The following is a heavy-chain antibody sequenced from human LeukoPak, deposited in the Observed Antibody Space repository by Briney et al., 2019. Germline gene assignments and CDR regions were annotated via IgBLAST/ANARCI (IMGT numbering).Heavy chain of an antibody. Sequence: GGSLRLSCAASGFTFSSYSMSWVRQAPGKRLEWVSSISSSSSYIYYADSVKGRFTISRDNAKNSLYLQMNSLRAEDTAVYYCARDRGYDFDWFDPWGQGTLVTVSS. D-gene: IGHD5-12*01. CDR3: ARDRGYDFDWFDP. CDR2: ISSSSSYI. J-gene: IGHJ5*02. V-gene: IGHV3-21*01. CDR1: GFTFSSYS.